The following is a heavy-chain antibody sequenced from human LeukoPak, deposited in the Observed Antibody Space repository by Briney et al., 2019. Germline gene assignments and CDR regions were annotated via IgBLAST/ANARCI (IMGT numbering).Heavy chain of an antibody. V-gene: IGHV4-59*12. J-gene: IGHJ4*02. Sequence: SETLSLTCTVSGGSISSYYWSWIRQPPGKGLEWIGYIYYSGSTNYNPSLKSRVTISVDTSKNQFSLKLSSVTAADTAVYYCASGDPQWKVFDYWGQGTLVTVSS. CDR1: GGSISSYY. CDR3: ASGDPQWKVFDY. D-gene: IGHD6-19*01. CDR2: IYYSGST.